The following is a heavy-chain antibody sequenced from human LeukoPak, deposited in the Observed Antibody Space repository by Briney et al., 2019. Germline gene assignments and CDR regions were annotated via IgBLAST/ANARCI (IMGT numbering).Heavy chain of an antibody. D-gene: IGHD3-3*01. CDR1: GFTFSSYS. J-gene: IGHJ3*02. V-gene: IGHV3-21*01. CDR3: ARARSYYDFWSGYYPPSPPDAFDI. Sequence: GGSLRLSCAASGFTFSSYSMNWVRQAPGKGLEWVSSISSSSSYIYYADSVKGRFTISRDNAKNSLYLQMNSLRAEDTAVYYCARARSYYDFWSGYYPPSPPDAFDIWGQGTMVTVSS. CDR2: ISSSSSYI.